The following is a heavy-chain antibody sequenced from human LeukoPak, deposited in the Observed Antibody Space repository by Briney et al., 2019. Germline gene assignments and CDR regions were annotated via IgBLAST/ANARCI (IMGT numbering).Heavy chain of an antibody. J-gene: IGHJ4*02. Sequence: GGSLRLSCAASGFTFSSYAMHWVRQAPGKGLEWVAVISYDGSNKYYADSVKGRFTISRDNSKNTLYLQMNSLRAEDTAVYYCARKLDYWGQGTLVTVSS. CDR2: ISYDGSNK. CDR3: ARKLDY. CDR1: GFTFSSYA. V-gene: IGHV3-30-3*01.